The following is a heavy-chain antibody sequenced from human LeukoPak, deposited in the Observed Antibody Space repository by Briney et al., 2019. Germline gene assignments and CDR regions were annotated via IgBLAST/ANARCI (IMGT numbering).Heavy chain of an antibody. V-gene: IGHV3-74*01. Sequence: GGSLRLSCAASGFTFSRYWMHWVRQAPGTGLVWVSRIHNDGSSTSYADSVKGRFTISRDNAKNTVYLQMNSLRAEDTAVYYCARGMYYDILTGPLGFDYWGQGTLVTVSS. CDR1: GFTFSRYW. CDR2: IHNDGSST. J-gene: IGHJ4*02. D-gene: IGHD3-9*01. CDR3: ARGMYYDILTGPLGFDY.